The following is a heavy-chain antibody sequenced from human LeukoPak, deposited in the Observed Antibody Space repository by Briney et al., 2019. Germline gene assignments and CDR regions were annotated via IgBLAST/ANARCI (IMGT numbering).Heavy chain of an antibody. CDR1: GFTFSNAW. CDR3: TTEGDLAPAWFDP. D-gene: IGHD3-16*01. CDR2: IKSKTDGGTT. J-gene: IGHJ5*02. Sequence: GGSLRLSCAASGFTFSNAWMSWVRQAPGKGLEWVGRIKSKTDGGTTDYAAPVKGRFTISRDDSKNTLYLQMNSLKTEDTAVYYCTTEGDLAPAWFDPWGQGILVTVSS. V-gene: IGHV3-15*01.